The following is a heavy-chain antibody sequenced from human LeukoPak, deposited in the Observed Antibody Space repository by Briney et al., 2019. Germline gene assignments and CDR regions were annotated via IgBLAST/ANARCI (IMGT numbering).Heavy chain of an antibody. CDR1: GFTFSSYA. CDR2: ISGSGGST. Sequence: PGGSLRLSCAASGFTFSSYAMSWVRQAPGKGLEWVSAISGSGGSTYYADSVKGRFTISRDNSKNTLYLQMNSLRAEDTAVYYCAKDFSKGSQFVTTFDYWGQGTLVTVSS. D-gene: IGHD4-17*01. CDR3: AKDFSKGSQFVTTFDY. V-gene: IGHV3-23*01. J-gene: IGHJ4*02.